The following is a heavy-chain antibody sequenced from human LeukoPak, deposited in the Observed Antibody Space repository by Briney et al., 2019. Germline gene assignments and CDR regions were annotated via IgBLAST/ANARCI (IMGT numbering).Heavy chain of an antibody. Sequence: GESLKISCKGTEFSFINYWIAWVRQMPGKGLEWMGIIYPGDSDTRYSPSFQGQVTISADKSISTAYLQWSSLKASDTAMYYCARHGGSSSWYIHWGQGTLVTVSS. J-gene: IGHJ4*02. V-gene: IGHV5-51*01. CDR1: EFSFINYW. CDR2: IYPGDSDT. D-gene: IGHD6-13*01. CDR3: ARHGGSSSWYIH.